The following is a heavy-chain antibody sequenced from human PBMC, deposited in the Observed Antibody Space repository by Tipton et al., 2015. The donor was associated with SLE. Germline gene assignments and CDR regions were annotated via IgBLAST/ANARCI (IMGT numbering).Heavy chain of an antibody. CDR2: VYHSGST. Sequence: TLSLTCAVSGGSISSGGYSWSWIRQPPGKGLEWIGYVYHSGSTYYNPSLKSRVTISVDTSKNQFSLKLSSVTAADTAVYYCARAGEGVFDYWGQGTLVTVSS. CDR3: ARAGEGVFDY. J-gene: IGHJ4*02. CDR1: GGSISSGGYS. D-gene: IGHD3-10*01. V-gene: IGHV4-30-2*01.